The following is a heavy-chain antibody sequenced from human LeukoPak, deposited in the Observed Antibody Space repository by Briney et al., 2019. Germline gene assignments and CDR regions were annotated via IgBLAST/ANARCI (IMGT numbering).Heavy chain of an antibody. J-gene: IGHJ4*02. V-gene: IGHV3-33*08. CDR2: IWYDGNNK. D-gene: IGHD5-18*01. Sequence: GGSLRLSCAASGFTFSSYGMHWVRQAPGKGLEWVAVIWYDGNNKNYADSVKGRFTISRDNSKNTLFLQMNSLRAEDTAVYYCARGYLGQLWLFDYWGQGTLVTVSS. CDR1: GFTFSSYG. CDR3: ARGYLGQLWLFDY.